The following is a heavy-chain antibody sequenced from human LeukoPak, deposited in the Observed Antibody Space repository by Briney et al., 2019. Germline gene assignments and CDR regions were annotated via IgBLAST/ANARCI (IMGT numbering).Heavy chain of an antibody. Sequence: GESLKISCKGSGYSFTSYWIGWVRQAPGKGLEWVSAISGSGGSTYYADSVKGRFTISRDNSKNTLYLQMNSLRAEDTAVYYCAKDVSWNYLSAFDIWGQGTMVTVSS. D-gene: IGHD1-7*01. CDR2: ISGSGGST. J-gene: IGHJ3*02. CDR1: GYSFTSYW. CDR3: AKDVSWNYLSAFDI. V-gene: IGHV3-23*01.